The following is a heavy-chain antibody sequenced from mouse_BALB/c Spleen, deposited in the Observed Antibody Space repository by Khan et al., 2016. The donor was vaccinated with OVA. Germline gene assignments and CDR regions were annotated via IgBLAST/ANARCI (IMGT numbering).Heavy chain of an antibody. CDR1: GYSITSGYG. CDR2: ISYSGST. V-gene: IGHV3-2*02. D-gene: IGHD1-2*01. Sequence: EVQLQESGPGLVKPSQSLSLTCTVTGYSITSGYGWNWIRQFPGNKLEWMGYISYSGSTNYNPSLKSRITITRDTTKNQFFLQLDSVTTEDTATYYCARTARIKYWGQGTTLTVSS. J-gene: IGHJ2*01. CDR3: ARTARIKY.